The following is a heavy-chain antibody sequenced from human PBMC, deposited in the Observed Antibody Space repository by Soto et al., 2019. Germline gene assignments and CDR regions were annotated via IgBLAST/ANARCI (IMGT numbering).Heavy chain of an antibody. V-gene: IGHV3-30*18. D-gene: IGHD4-4*01. CDR3: AKNPTTTVITSRGSYWYLDP. CDR2: ISYDGSNK. J-gene: IGHJ2*01. Sequence: PVGSLRLSCAASGFIFSSYGMHWVRQAPGKGLEWVAFISYDGSNKYYADSVKGRFTISRDNSKNTLYLQMDSLRAEDTAVYYCAKNPTTTVITSRGSYWYLDPWRRGTLVTVSS. CDR1: GFIFSSYG.